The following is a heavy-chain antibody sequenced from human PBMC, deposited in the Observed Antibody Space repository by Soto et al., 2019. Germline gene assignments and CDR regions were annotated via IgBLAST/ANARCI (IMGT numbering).Heavy chain of an antibody. Sequence: GGSLRLSCAASGFTFSSYGMHWVRQAPGKGLEWVAVISYDGSNKYYADSVKGRFTISRDNSKNTLYLQMNSLRAEDTAVYYCPKEVGFDYWGQGTLVTVSS. V-gene: IGHV3-30*18. D-gene: IGHD1-26*01. CDR2: ISYDGSNK. CDR3: PKEVGFDY. J-gene: IGHJ4*02. CDR1: GFTFSSYG.